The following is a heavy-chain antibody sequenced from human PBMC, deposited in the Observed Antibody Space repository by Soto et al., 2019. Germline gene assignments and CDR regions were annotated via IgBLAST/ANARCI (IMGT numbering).Heavy chain of an antibody. V-gene: IGHV1-69*12. J-gene: IGHJ6*02. CDR2: ITPMFGTA. Sequence: QVQLVQSGAEVKKPGSSVKVSCKAYGGTFSSYPIRWLRQAPGQGLEGMGGITPMFGTANYVQKFQGRVIITADESTTTIYIELSSLRSEDTAMYYCARDASKSQNYHGMDVWGQGTTVTVTS. D-gene: IGHD3-10*01. CDR1: GGTFSSYP. CDR3: ARDASKSQNYHGMDV.